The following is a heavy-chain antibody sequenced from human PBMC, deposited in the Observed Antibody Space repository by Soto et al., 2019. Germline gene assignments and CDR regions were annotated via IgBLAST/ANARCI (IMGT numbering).Heavy chain of an antibody. CDR2: IGPKSGDT. CDR1: GGTFSSYA. D-gene: IGHD5-12*01. Sequence: QVQLVQSGAEVKKPGSSVKVSCKASGGTFSSYAISWVRQAPGQGLEWVGEIGPKSGDTRYAQKFQGRVTMTKDTSITTVYMELRNLSPDDTAVYFCGRGRSGEIVIFYWGQGTLVTVHS. V-gene: IGHV1-2*02. J-gene: IGHJ4*02. CDR3: GRGRSGEIVIFY.